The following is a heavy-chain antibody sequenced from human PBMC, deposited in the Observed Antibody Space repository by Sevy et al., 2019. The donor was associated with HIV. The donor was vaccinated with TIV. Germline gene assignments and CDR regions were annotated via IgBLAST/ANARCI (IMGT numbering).Heavy chain of an antibody. D-gene: IGHD3-3*01. J-gene: IGHJ5*02. CDR3: ARDYDRRGGKYVSFYP. Sequence: GGSLRLSCTASGFTFRDYAMAWFRQTPGKGLEWVGLIRRKGSGGATDYAASVKGRFTISRDDSRSIAYLEMNSLKTDDTAVYFCARDYDRRGGKYVSFYPWGQGTLVTVSS. CDR2: IRRKGSGGAT. CDR1: GFTFRDYA. V-gene: IGHV3-49*03.